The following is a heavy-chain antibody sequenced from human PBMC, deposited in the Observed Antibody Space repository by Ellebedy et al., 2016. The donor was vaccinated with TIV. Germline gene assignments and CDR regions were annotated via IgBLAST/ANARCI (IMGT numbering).Heavy chain of an antibody. CDR3: ARGVRGYWDFDY. J-gene: IGHJ4*02. CDR1: GFTFSSYA. CDR2: IHSGGSP. V-gene: IGHV3-53*01. D-gene: IGHD3-22*01. Sequence: GESLKISCVVSGFTFSSYAMTWVRQAPAKGLEWVSVIHSGGSPGYADSVKGRFTISRDDSKNTLYLQMSSLRAEDTAVYYCARGVRGYWDFDYWGQGALVTVSS.